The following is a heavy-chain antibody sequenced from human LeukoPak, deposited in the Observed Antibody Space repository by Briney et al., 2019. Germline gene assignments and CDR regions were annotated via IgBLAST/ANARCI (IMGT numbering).Heavy chain of an antibody. J-gene: IGHJ4*02. D-gene: IGHD3-16*01. CDR3: AKDLFTRHYDYVWGSYPFDY. CDR2: ISYDGSNK. V-gene: IGHV3-30*18. CDR1: GFTFSSYG. Sequence: GGSLRLSCAASGFTFSSYGMHWVRQAPGKGLEWVAVISYDGSNKYYADSVKGRFTISRDNSKNTLYLQMNSLRAEDTAVYYCAKDLFTRHYDYVWGSYPFDYWGQGTLVTVSS.